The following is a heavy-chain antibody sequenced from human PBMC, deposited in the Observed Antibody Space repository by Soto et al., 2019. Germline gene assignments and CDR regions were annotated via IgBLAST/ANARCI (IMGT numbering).Heavy chain of an antibody. CDR2: ISASDGDA. CDR1: GFTLRSHD. Sequence: EVQLLESGGTLVQPGGSLRLSCAASGFTLRSHDMSWVPQTPDKGLEWVSGISASDGDAYYADPVKGRFTTSRDNSQNTLYLQMNSLRVEDTAVYYCAKDSDRDYFQNWGQGTLVTVSS. CDR3: AKDSDRDYFQN. D-gene: IGHD3-10*01. J-gene: IGHJ1*01. V-gene: IGHV3-23*01.